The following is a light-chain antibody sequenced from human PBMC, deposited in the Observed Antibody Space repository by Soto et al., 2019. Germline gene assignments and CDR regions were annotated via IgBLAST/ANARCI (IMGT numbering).Light chain of an antibody. CDR3: KHTYSAPIT. CDR1: QSITNY. J-gene: IGKJ5*01. Sequence: DIQMTQSPSSLSASVGDRVTITCRASQSITNYLNWYQQKPGKAPKLLISAASSLQSAVPSRFSGSGSGTDFTLTISSLQPEDFATYYCKHTYSAPITFGQGTRLEIK. V-gene: IGKV1-39*01. CDR2: AAS.